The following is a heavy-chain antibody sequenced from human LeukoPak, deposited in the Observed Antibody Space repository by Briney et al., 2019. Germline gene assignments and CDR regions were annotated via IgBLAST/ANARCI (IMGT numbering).Heavy chain of an antibody. V-gene: IGHV3-21*01. CDR2: ISSGSSYI. J-gene: IGHJ4*02. CDR3: ARDLDGGNSFDY. CDR1: GFTFSSYS. D-gene: IGHD4-23*01. Sequence: PGGSLRLSCAASGFTFSSYSMNWVRQAPGKRLEWVSYISSGSSYIYYADSVKGRFTISRDHAKNSLYLQMNNLRAEDTAIYYCARDLDGGNSFDYWGQGTLVTVSS.